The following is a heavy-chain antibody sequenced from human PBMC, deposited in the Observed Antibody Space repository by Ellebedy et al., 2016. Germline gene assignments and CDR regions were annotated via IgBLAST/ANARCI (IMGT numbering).Heavy chain of an antibody. CDR3: RQGHYFDQ. CDR2: ISGAGYTT. CDR1: GFTFSNFF. Sequence: GESLKISXAASGFTFSNFFMTWVRQAPGKGLEWVATISGAGYTTFFADSMKGRFTISRDNSKNTLYLQMNNLRVDDTALYYCRQGHYFDQWGQGALVTVSS. J-gene: IGHJ4*02. V-gene: IGHV3-23*01.